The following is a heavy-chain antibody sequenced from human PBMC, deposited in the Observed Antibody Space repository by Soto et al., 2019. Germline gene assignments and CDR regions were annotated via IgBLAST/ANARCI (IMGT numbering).Heavy chain of an antibody. CDR1: GGSIRSSSYY. Sequence: QLQLQESGPGLVKPSETLSLTCTVSGGSIRSSSYYWGWIRQPPGKGLEWIGSIYYSGSTYYNPSLKSRVTIAVDTSKNQFSLKLSSVTAADTAVYYCARRGDYVWGSYRDYWGQGTLVTVSS. CDR3: ARRGDYVWGSYRDY. CDR2: IYYSGST. V-gene: IGHV4-39*01. J-gene: IGHJ4*02. D-gene: IGHD3-16*01.